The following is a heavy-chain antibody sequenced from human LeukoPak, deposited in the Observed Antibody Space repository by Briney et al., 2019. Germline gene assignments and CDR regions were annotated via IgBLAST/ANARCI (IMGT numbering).Heavy chain of an antibody. CDR2: IYPGDSDT. CDR3: ARAVDSESEYFQH. CDR1: GYSFTSYW. D-gene: IGHD1-26*01. Sequence: KGGESLQISCKGSGYSFTSYWIGWVRQMPGKGLEWMGIIYPGDSDTRYSPSFQGQVTSSADKSINTAYLQWTSLKAADTAIYYCARAVDSESEYFQHWGQGTLVTVSS. J-gene: IGHJ1*01. V-gene: IGHV5-51*01.